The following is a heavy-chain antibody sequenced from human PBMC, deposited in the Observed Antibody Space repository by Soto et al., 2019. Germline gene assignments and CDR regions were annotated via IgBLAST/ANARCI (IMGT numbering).Heavy chain of an antibody. J-gene: IGHJ3*02. D-gene: IGHD1-26*01. V-gene: IGHV1-18*01. CDR1: GYTFTSDV. Sequence: QVHLVQSGAEVKKPGASVKVSCKASGYTFTSDVISWVRQAPGQGLEWMGWISAYNGNTKYAQKLQARITMTTDTSTSTAYMELMSLRSDDTAVYYCSRTVGASHAFDIWGQGTMVTVSS. CDR3: SRTVGASHAFDI. CDR2: ISAYNGNT.